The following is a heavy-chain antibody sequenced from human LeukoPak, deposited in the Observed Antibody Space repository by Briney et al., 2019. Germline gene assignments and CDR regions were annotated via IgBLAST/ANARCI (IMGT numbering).Heavy chain of an antibody. J-gene: IGHJ4*02. D-gene: IGHD3-22*01. V-gene: IGHV3-30-3*01. CDR2: ISYDGSNK. Sequence: GGSLRLSCAASGFTFSSYAMHWVRQAPGKGLEWVAVISYDGSNKYYADSVKGRFTISRDNSKNTLYLQMGSLRAEDTAVYYCASRPYDNSGYYYVWGQGTLVTVSS. CDR3: ASRPYDNSGYYYV. CDR1: GFTFSSYA.